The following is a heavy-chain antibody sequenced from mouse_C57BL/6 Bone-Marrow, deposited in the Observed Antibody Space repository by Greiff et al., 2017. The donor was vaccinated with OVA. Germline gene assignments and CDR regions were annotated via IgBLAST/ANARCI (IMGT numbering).Heavy chain of an antibody. V-gene: IGHV1-72*01. CDR1: GYTFTSYW. CDR2: IDPNSGGT. Sequence: QVQLQQPGAELVKPGASVKLSCKASGYTFTSYWMHWVKQRPGRGLEWIGRIDPNSGGTKYNEKFKSKATLTVDKPSSTAYMQLSSLTSEDSAVYYCARRETTVVVGDYAMDYWGQGTSVTVSS. CDR3: ARRETTVVVGDYAMDY. J-gene: IGHJ4*01. D-gene: IGHD1-1*01.